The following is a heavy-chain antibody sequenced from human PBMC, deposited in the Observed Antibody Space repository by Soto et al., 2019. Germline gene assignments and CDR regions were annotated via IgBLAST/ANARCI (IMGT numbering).Heavy chain of an antibody. D-gene: IGHD3-16*01. CDR3: AIGPDFQSLGGDP. CDR2: IYYSGST. J-gene: IGHJ5*02. CDR1: GGSISSYC. V-gene: IGHV4-59*08. Sequence: PSETLSLTCTVSGGSISSYCWSWIRQPPGKGLEWIGSIYYSGSTNYNPSLKSRVTISVDTSKNQFSLKLSSVTAADTAVYYCAIGPDFQSLGGDPWGQGTLVTVSS.